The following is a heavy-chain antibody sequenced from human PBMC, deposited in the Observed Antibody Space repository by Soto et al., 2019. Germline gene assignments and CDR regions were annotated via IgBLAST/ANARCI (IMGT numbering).Heavy chain of an antibody. CDR2: INTYNGNT. D-gene: IGHD3-3*01. CDR3: ARVLGFGVVAVYYYYYGMDV. J-gene: IGHJ6*02. V-gene: IGHV1-18*01. CDR1: GYTFTNYG. Sequence: ASVKVSCKASGYTFTNYGISWVRQAPGQGLEWMGWINTYNGNTNHAQKFQGRVTITADESTSTAYMELSSLRSEDTAVYYCARVLGFGVVAVYYYYYGMDVWGQGTTVTVSS.